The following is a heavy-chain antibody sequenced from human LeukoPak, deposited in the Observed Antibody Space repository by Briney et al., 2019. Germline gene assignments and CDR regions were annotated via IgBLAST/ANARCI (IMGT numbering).Heavy chain of an antibody. CDR2: VYYSGTT. CDR3: VRLDRYFYYMNV. V-gene: IGHV4-59*01. D-gene: IGHD3-22*01. CDR1: GGSINDYY. J-gene: IGHJ6*03. Sequence: PSETLSLTCTISGGSINDYYWTWIRQPPGKGLGWIGYVYYSGTTNYNPSLKSRVTISLDTSKNQFSLRLSSVTAADTAVYYCVRLDRYFYYMNVWGKGTSVTVSS.